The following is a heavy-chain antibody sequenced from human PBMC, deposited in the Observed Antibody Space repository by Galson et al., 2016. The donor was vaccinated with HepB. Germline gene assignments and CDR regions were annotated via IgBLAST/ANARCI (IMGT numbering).Heavy chain of an antibody. V-gene: IGHV3-7*01. CDR2: IKQDESEK. CDR3: ATFIEENSSFES. CDR1: GFTFTTYW. J-gene: IGHJ4*02. Sequence: SLRLSCAASGFTFTTYWMSWVRQAPGKGLEWVANIKQDESEKFYVDSVKGRFTVSRDNAENSLFLQMRSLRAEDTAVYFCATFIEENSSFESWGQGTLVTVSS. D-gene: IGHD1/OR15-1a*01.